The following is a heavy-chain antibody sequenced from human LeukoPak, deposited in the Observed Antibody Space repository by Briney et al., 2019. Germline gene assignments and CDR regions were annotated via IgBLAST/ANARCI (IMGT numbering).Heavy chain of an antibody. CDR2: ISSSGSTI. D-gene: IGHD3-22*01. CDR1: GGSFSGYY. CDR3: ARDPQYYYDSSGYSHLYFDY. Sequence: LSLTCAVYGGSFSGYYWSWIRQAPGKGLEWVSYISSSGSTIYYADSVKGRFTISRDNAKNSLYLQMNSLRAEDTAVYYCARDPQYYYDSSGYSHLYFDYWGQGTLVTVSS. V-gene: IGHV3-11*01. J-gene: IGHJ4*02.